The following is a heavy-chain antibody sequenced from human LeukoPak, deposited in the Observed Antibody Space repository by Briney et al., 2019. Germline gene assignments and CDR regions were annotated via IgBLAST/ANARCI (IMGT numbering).Heavy chain of an antibody. J-gene: IGHJ4*02. Sequence: GASVKVSCKASGYTFTGYYMHWVRQAPGQGLEWMGWINPNSGGTNYAQKFQGWVTMTRDTSISTAYMELSRLRSDDTAVYYCARDSVYSSSWYEVDYWGQGTLVTVSP. CDR2: INPNSGGT. D-gene: IGHD6-13*01. V-gene: IGHV1-2*04. CDR1: GYTFTGYY. CDR3: ARDSVYSSSWYEVDY.